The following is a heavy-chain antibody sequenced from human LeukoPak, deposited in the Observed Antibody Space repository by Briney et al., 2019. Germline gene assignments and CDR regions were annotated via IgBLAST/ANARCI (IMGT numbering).Heavy chain of an antibody. V-gene: IGHV3-23*01. CDR3: ARELDSSGYYDGLGYFDY. J-gene: IGHJ4*02. Sequence: GGSLRLSCAASGFTFSSYAMSWVRQAPGKGLEWVSAISGSGGSTYYADSVKGRFTISRDNAKNTLYLQMNSLRAEDTAVYYCARELDSSGYYDGLGYFDYWGQGTLVTVSS. D-gene: IGHD3-22*01. CDR1: GFTFSSYA. CDR2: ISGSGGST.